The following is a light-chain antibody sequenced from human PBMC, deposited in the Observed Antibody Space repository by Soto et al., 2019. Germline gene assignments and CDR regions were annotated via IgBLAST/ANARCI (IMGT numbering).Light chain of an antibody. V-gene: IGLV2-23*01. CDR2: EGS. J-gene: IGLJ1*01. CDR1: SSDVGSYKF. Sequence: QSALTQPASVSGSPGQSITISCTGTSSDVGSYKFVSWYQQHPGKAPKLMIYEGSKRPSGVSNRFSGSKSDNTASLTISGLQAEDEADYNCCSYAGSSTYVFGTGTKVTVL. CDR3: CSYAGSSTYV.